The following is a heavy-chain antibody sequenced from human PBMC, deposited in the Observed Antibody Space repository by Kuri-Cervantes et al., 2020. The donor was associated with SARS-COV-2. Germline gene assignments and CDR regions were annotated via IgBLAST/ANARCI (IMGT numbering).Heavy chain of an antibody. D-gene: IGHD3-22*01. CDR3: ARDRYYDSSGPMIDY. V-gene: IGHV3-33*01. CDR1: GFTFSSYG. CDR2: IWYDGSNK. Sequence: GGSLRLSSAASGFTFSSYGMHWVRQAPGKGLEWVAVIWYDGSNKYYADSVKGRFTISRDNSKNTLYLQMNSLRAEDTAVYYCARDRYYDSSGPMIDYWGQGTLVTVSS. J-gene: IGHJ4*02.